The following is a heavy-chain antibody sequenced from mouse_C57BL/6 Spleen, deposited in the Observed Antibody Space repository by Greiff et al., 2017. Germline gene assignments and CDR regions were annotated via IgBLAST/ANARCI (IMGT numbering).Heavy chain of an antibody. D-gene: IGHD1-1*01. V-gene: IGHV1-9*01. CDR1: GYTFTGYW. CDR3: ASASSYGCAY. J-gene: IGHJ3*01. Sequence: QVQLQQSGAELMKPGASVKLSCKASGYTFTGYWIEWVKQRPGHGLEWIGEVLPGSGYTNYNEKFKGKATFTADTSSNTAYMQLSSLTSEDSAIDYCASASSYGCAYWGQGTLVTVSA. CDR2: VLPGSGYT.